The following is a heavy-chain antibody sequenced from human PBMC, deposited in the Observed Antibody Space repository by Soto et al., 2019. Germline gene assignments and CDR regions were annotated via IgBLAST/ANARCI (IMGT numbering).Heavy chain of an antibody. V-gene: IGHV1-24*01. Sequence: GASVKVSCKVSGYTLTELSMHWVRQAPGRGLEWMGGFDPEDGETIYAQKFQGRVTMTEDTSTDTAYMELSSLRSEDTAVYYCATPPPVYSSSWYFSYWGQGTLVTVSS. CDR3: ATPPPVYSSSWYFSY. CDR1: GYTLTELS. CDR2: FDPEDGET. J-gene: IGHJ4*02. D-gene: IGHD6-13*01.